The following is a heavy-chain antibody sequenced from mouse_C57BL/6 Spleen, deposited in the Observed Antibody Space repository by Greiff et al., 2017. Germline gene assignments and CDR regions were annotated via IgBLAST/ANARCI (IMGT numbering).Heavy chain of an antibody. V-gene: IGHV3-6*01. D-gene: IGHD1-1*01. CDR2: ISYDGSN. Sequence: EVKLMESGPGLVKPSQSLSLTCSVTGYSITSGYYWNWIRQFPGNKLEWMGYISYDGSNNYNPSLRNRISITRDTSKNQFFLKLNSVTTEDTATYYCARDYYGSSYWYFDVWGKGTTVTVSS. CDR3: ARDYYGSSYWYFDV. CDR1: GYSITSGYY. J-gene: IGHJ1*03.